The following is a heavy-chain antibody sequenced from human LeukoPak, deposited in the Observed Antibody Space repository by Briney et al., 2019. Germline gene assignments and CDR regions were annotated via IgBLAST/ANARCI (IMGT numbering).Heavy chain of an antibody. CDR2: ISYDGSNK. J-gene: IGHJ4*02. D-gene: IGHD5-18*01. Sequence: PGGSLRLSCAASGFTFSSYAMHWVRQAPGKGLEWVAVISYDGSNKYYADSVKGRFTISRDNSKNTLYLQMNSLRAEDTAVYYCARDRGYSYGYFDYWGQGTLVTVSS. CDR1: GFTFSSYA. CDR3: ARDRGYSYGYFDY. V-gene: IGHV3-30-3*01.